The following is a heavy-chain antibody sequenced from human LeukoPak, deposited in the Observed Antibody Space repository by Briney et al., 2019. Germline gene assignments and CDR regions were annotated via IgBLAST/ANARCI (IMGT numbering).Heavy chain of an antibody. D-gene: IGHD2-15*01. V-gene: IGHV3-66*01. Sequence: PGGSLTLSCAASGFTFSSYAMSRVRQAPGKGLGWGAVIYSGGSTYYADSVKGRFTISRDNSKNTLYLQMNSLRAEDTAVYYCARAYCSGGSCYYRNWGQGTLVTVSS. CDR1: GFTFSSYA. J-gene: IGHJ4*02. CDR2: IYSGGST. CDR3: ARAYCSGGSCYYRN.